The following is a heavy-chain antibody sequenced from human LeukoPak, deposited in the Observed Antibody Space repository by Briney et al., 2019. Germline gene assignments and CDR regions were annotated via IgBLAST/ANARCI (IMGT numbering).Heavy chain of an antibody. CDR3: ASIGPAHDYGDYEVSY. CDR1: GFTFSDYY. CDR2: ISSSGSTI. V-gene: IGHV3-11*04. D-gene: IGHD4-17*01. J-gene: IGHJ4*02. Sequence: GGSLRLSCAASGFTFSDYYMSWIPQAPGKGLEWVSYISSSGSTIYYPDSVKGRFTITRDNAKNSLYLQMNSLRAEDTAVYYCASIGPAHDYGDYEVSYWGQGTLVTVSS.